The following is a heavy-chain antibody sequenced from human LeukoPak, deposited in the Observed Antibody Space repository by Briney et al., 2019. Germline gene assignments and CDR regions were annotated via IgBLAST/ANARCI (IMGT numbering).Heavy chain of an antibody. Sequence: ASVKVSCKASGYTFTGYYMHWVRQAPGQGLEWMGRINPNSGGTNYAQKFQGRVTMTRDTSISTAYMELSRLRSDDTAVYYCARDYRTMVRGAETVAYWGQGTLVTVSS. J-gene: IGHJ4*02. CDR2: INPNSGGT. CDR3: ARDYRTMVRGAETVAY. CDR1: GYTFTGYY. V-gene: IGHV1-2*06. D-gene: IGHD3-10*01.